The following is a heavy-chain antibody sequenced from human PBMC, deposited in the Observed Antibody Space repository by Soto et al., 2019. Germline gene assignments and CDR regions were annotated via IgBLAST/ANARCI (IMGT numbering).Heavy chain of an antibody. CDR1: RGSMFSADYS. Sequence: SETLSLTCSVSRGSMFSADYSWSWIRQHPGKGLEWIGYIHYSGSTYYNPSLKSRVTISLDTSKNQFSLKLSSVTAADTAVYYCARLNNYYGSGSYSLNNYYYYGMDVWGQGTTVTVSS. D-gene: IGHD3-10*01. CDR2: IHYSGST. CDR3: ARLNNYYGSGSYSLNNYYYYGMDV. V-gene: IGHV4-31*03. J-gene: IGHJ6*02.